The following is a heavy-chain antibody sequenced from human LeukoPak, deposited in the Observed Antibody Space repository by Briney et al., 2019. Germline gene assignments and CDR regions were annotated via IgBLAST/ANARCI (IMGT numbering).Heavy chain of an antibody. V-gene: IGHV4-4*07. CDR2: IYTSGST. CDR3: ARRLLTEGWFDP. CDR1: GGSISSYY. D-gene: IGHD1-14*01. J-gene: IGHJ5*02. Sequence: PSETLSLTCTVSGGSISSYYGSWLRQPAGKGLEWIGRIYTSGSTNYNPSLKRRVTMSVDTSKNQFSLKLSSVAAADTAVYYCARRLLTEGWFDPWGQGTLVTVSS.